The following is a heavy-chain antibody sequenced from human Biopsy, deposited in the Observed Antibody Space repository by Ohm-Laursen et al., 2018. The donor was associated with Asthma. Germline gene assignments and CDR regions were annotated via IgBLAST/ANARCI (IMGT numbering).Heavy chain of an antibody. Sequence: SLRLSCTASGFTFDDYAMNWVRQAPGKGLEWVSGISWNSGSLEYAVSVKGRFTISRDNAKNSLYLQMQSLRPEDTAFYYCAKSADYYDSTDYLDFWGRGTLVTVSS. V-gene: IGHV3-9*01. CDR3: AKSADYYDSTDYLDF. J-gene: IGHJ4*01. CDR1: GFTFDDYA. D-gene: IGHD3-22*01. CDR2: ISWNSGSL.